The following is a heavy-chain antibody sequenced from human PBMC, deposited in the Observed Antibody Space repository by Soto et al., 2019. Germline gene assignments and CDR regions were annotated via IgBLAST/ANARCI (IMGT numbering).Heavy chain of an antibody. CDR1: GIDFTYAW. CDR2: IKSKASGGSI. J-gene: IGHJ3*02. CDR3: AHIGRLPAKDAFAT. D-gene: IGHD1-26*01. V-gene: IGHV3-15*01. Sequence: EVQLVESGGGLVNPGGSLRLSCEVSGIDFTYAWMTWVRQAPGRGLECIGRIKSKASGGSIDYEAPVKGRFTISRDDSRSMLYLQMNSQISEDTGGYYFAHIGRLPAKDAFATRGRGIVVNVSS.